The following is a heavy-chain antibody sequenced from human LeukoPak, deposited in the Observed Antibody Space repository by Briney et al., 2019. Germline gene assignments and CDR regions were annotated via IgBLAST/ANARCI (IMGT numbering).Heavy chain of an antibody. Sequence: KPSETLSLTCTVSGGSISSSHWSWIRQPPGKGLEWIGNIHTSGGTNYSPSLKSRVTISADTSRNQFSLKLSSVTAADTAVYYCARGTSTVVTPNYYYYYCMDVWGKGTTVTVSS. CDR1: GGSISSSH. CDR2: IHTSGGT. CDR3: ARGTSTVVTPNYYYYYCMDV. D-gene: IGHD4-23*01. V-gene: IGHV4-4*09. J-gene: IGHJ6*03.